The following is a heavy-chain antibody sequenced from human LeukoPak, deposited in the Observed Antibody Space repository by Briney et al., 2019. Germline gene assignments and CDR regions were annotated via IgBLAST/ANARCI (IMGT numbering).Heavy chain of an antibody. V-gene: IGHV3-23*01. CDR1: GFSFSSFA. D-gene: IGHD2-2*01. Sequence: GGSLRLSCAASGFSFSSFAMGWVRQTPGKGLEWISEIRARSDNTYYADSVRGRFAISRDNSKNTLYLQMNSLRAEDTAVYYRTKGRSSGYANGWFHDNWGQGTLVTVSS. J-gene: IGHJ4*02. CDR2: IRARSDNT. CDR3: TKGRSSGYANGWFHDN.